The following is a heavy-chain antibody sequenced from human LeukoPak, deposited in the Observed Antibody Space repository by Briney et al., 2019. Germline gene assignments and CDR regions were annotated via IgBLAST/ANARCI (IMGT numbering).Heavy chain of an antibody. J-gene: IGHJ6*03. CDR2: IRFDGSNK. CDR3: ARERGRWFGELSYMDV. CDR1: GFPFSSYS. V-gene: IGHV3-30*02. Sequence: QAGGSLRLSCAASGFPFSSYSIHWVRQAPGKGLEWVSFIRFDGSNKYYADSVKDRFTISRDNSKNTLYLQIHSLRAEDTAVYYCARERGRWFGELSYMDVWGKGTTVTISS. D-gene: IGHD3-10*01.